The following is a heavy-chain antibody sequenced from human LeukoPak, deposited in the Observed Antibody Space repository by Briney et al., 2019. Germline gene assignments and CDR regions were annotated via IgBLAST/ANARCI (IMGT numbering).Heavy chain of an antibody. Sequence: SETLSLTCTVSGGSISSTSYYWGWIRQPPGKGLEWIASIYYSGSTYDNPSLKSRVTVSVDTSKNQFSLKLNSVTAADTAVYYCVSGYSSYWHAAMDVWGQGTMVTVSS. D-gene: IGHD6-19*01. J-gene: IGHJ6*02. CDR1: GGSISSTSYY. CDR2: IYYSGST. V-gene: IGHV4-39*07. CDR3: VSGYSSYWHAAMDV.